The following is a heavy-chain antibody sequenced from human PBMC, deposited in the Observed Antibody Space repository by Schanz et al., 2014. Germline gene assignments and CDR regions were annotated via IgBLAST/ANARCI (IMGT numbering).Heavy chain of an antibody. Sequence: QVQLVESGGGVVQPGRSLRLSCAASGFNFGSHGMHWVRQAPGKGLEWVAVISYDGSFKNYADSVRGRITISRDNSKNTLYLQMNSLRAEDTAVYYCAKSQGSSFDSWGQGTLVTVSS. CDR2: ISYDGSFK. V-gene: IGHV3-33*06. CDR1: GFNFGSHG. CDR3: AKSQGSSFDS. J-gene: IGHJ4*02. D-gene: IGHD6-13*01.